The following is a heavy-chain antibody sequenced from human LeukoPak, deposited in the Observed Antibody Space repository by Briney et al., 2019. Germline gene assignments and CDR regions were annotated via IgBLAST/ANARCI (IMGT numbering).Heavy chain of an antibody. CDR3: ASSGCGGDCYSEKTYYLDY. CDR1: GFTFSSYW. J-gene: IGHJ4*02. Sequence: GGSLRLSCAASGFTFSSYWMSWVRQAPGRGLEWVANIKQDGSEKYYVDSMKGRFTISRDNAKNSLYLQMNSLRAEDTAIYYCASSGCGGDCYSEKTYYLDYWGPGTLVTVSS. V-gene: IGHV3-7*01. CDR2: IKQDGSEK. D-gene: IGHD2-21*02.